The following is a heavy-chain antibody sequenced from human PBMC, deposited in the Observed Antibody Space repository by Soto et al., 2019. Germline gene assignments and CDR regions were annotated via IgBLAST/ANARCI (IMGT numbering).Heavy chain of an antibody. CDR3: AKDRPFSCSGGSCYPSRFDY. CDR2: ISGSGGST. CDR1: GFTFSSYA. D-gene: IGHD2-15*01. V-gene: IGHV3-23*01. Sequence: GGPLRLSCAASGFTFSSYAMSWVRQAPGKGLEWVSAISGSGGSTYYADSVKGRFTISRDNSKNTLYLQMNSLRAEDTAVYYCAKDRPFSCSGGSCYPSRFDYWGQGTLVTVSS. J-gene: IGHJ4*02.